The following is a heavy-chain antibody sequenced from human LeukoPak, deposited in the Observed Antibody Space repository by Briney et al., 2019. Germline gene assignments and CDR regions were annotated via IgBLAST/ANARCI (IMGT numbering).Heavy chain of an antibody. CDR2: TSGSGGST. V-gene: IGHV3-23*01. D-gene: IGHD4-17*01. Sequence: GGSLRLSCVASGFTFTTFWMAWVRQAPGKGLEWVSATSGSGGSTYYADSVKGRFTISRDNSKNTLYLQMNSLRAEDTAVYYCAKDYGPKDYWGQGTLVTVSS. CDR1: GFTFTTFW. CDR3: AKDYGPKDY. J-gene: IGHJ4*02.